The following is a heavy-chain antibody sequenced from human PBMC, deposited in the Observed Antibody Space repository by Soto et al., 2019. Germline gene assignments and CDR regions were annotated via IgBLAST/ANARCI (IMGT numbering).Heavy chain of an antibody. CDR1: GFTFSSYA. CDR2: ISGSGGST. D-gene: IGHD2-8*01. Sequence: GGSLRLSCAASGFTFSSYAMSWVRQAPGKGLEWVSGISGSGGSTYYADSVKGRFTISRGNSKNTLYLQMNSLRAEDTAVYYCAKDNIGVCCGTVDYWGQGTLVTVSS. V-gene: IGHV3-23*01. CDR3: AKDNIGVCCGTVDY. J-gene: IGHJ4*02.